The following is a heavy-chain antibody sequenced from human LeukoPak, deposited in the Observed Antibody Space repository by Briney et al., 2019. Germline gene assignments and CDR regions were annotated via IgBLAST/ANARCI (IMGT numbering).Heavy chain of an antibody. CDR2: LSGSGGNT. CDR1: GFTFSSYA. J-gene: IGHJ6*03. D-gene: IGHD3-10*01. V-gene: IGHV3-23*01. CDR3: ARFAAGGSYYYHMDV. Sequence: PGGSLRLSCAASGFTFSSYAMSRVRQAPGKGLEWVSRLSGSGGNTIYADSVKGRFTISRDNAKNSLYLQMNSLRADDTAVYYCARFAAGGSYYYHMDVWGKGTTVTVSS.